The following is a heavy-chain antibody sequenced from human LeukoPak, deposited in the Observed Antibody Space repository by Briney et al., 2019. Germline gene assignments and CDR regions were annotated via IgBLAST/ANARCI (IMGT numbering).Heavy chain of an antibody. V-gene: IGHV1-2*02. D-gene: IGHD2-2*01. CDR1: GYTFTGYY. Sequence: ASVKVSCKASGYTFTGYYMHWVRQAPGQGLEWMGWINPNSGGTNYAQKFQGRVTMTRDTSISTAYMELSRLRSEDTAVYYCARGPGYCSSTSCYWPPWYYYYYYGMDVWGQGTTVTVSS. CDR3: ARGPGYCSSTSCYWPPWYYYYYYGMDV. J-gene: IGHJ6*02. CDR2: INPNSGGT.